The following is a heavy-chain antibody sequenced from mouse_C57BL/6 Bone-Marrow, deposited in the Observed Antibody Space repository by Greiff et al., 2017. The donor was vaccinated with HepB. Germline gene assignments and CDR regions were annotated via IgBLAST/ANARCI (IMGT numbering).Heavy chain of an antibody. CDR3: PDYYGSSPYYYAMDY. Sequence: EVKVVESGGGLVQPGGSMKLSCAASGFTFSDAWMDWVRQSPEKGLEWVAEIRNKANNHATYYAESVKGRFTISRDDSKSSVYLQMNSLRAEYTGIYYCPDYYGSSPYYYAMDYWGQGTSVTVSS. V-gene: IGHV6-6*01. J-gene: IGHJ4*01. CDR2: IRNKANNHAT. CDR1: GFTFSDAW. D-gene: IGHD1-1*01.